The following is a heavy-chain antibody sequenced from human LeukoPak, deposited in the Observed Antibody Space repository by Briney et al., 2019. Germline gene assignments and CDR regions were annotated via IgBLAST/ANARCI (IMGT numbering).Heavy chain of an antibody. J-gene: IGHJ3*02. CDR3: ARDRGKYQLLGAFDI. V-gene: IGHV4-61*01. CDR1: GGSISSGSYY. D-gene: IGHD2-2*01. CDR2: VYYSGST. Sequence: PSQTLSLTCTVSGGSISSGSYYWSWIRQPPGQGLEWIGYVYYSGSTNYNPSLKSRVTISIDTSKNQFSLRLISVTAADTAVYYCARDRGKYQLLGAFDIWGQGTMVTVSS.